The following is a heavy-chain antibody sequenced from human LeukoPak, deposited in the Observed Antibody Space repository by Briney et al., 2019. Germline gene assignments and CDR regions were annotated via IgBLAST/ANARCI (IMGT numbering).Heavy chain of an antibody. CDR3: ARDGSWSFDY. V-gene: IGHV1-46*01. CDR1: GYSFGSKS. D-gene: IGHD6-13*01. CDR2: IDPRGAST. Sequence: ASVKVTCKASGYSFGSKSMHWVRQATGQGLEWMAIIDPRGASTANARKFQGRVTVTMDTSTSTVYMELSSLTSEDTAVYYCARDGSWSFDYWGQGTLVTVSS. J-gene: IGHJ4*02.